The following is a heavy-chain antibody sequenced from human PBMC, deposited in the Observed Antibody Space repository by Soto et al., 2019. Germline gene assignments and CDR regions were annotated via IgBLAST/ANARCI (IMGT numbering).Heavy chain of an antibody. CDR2: ISAFNHDT. V-gene: IGHV1-18*01. Sequence: GPSVKVSCKTSGYTYHIHGITWVRQAPGQGLEWMGWISAFNHDTRYAQRFQGRLSMATDKSTSTAYMELRSLRSDDTAVYYCARERQDIVVVVAATLGAFDIWGQGTMVTVSS. J-gene: IGHJ3*02. D-gene: IGHD2-15*01. CDR3: ARERQDIVVVVAATLGAFDI. CDR1: GYTYHIHG.